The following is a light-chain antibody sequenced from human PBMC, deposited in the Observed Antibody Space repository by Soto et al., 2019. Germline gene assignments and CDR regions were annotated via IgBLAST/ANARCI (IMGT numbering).Light chain of an antibody. CDR2: KNN. V-gene: IGLV1-47*01. CDR3: AAWDDSLSGRV. Sequence: QSVLTQPPSASGTPGQRVSISCSGGSSNIGSHNVYWYQQLPGTAPKLLIFKNNQRPSGVPDRFSGSKSGTSASLAISGLRSQDEADYYCAAWDDSLSGRVFGTGTKVXVL. J-gene: IGLJ1*01. CDR1: SSNIGSHN.